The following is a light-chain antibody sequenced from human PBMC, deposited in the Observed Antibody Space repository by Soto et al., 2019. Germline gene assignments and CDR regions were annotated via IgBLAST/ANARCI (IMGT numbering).Light chain of an antibody. V-gene: IGKV3-20*01. J-gene: IGKJ1*01. CDR1: QSVSSNY. CDR3: LRYRSSQWT. Sequence: EIVLTQSPGTLSLPPGERATLSCRASQSVSSNYLAWYQQKPGQAPRLLIFGASSRATGIPDRFSGSGSGTAFTLTITRLEPEDFAVYFCLRYRSSQWTFGQGTKVELK. CDR2: GAS.